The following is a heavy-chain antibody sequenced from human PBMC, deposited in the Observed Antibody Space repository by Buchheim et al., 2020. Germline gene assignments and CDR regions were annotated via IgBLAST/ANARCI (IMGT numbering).Heavy chain of an antibody. V-gene: IGHV3-33*01. CDR2: IWLDGSNK. CDR3: ARDRGWEMLLSY. CDR1: GFIFSNYG. J-gene: IGHJ4*02. D-gene: IGHD2-15*01. Sequence: QVQLVESGGGVVQPGRSLRLSCATSGFIFSNYGMHWVRQAPGKGLEWVAVIWLDGSNKYYADSVKGRFTIPRASSKNTLYLQMNSLRAEDTAVYYCARDRGWEMLLSYWGQGTL.